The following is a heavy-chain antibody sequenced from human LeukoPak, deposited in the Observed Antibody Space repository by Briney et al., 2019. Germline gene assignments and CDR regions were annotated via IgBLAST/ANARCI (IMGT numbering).Heavy chain of an antibody. D-gene: IGHD3-3*01. CDR1: GGSISSSSYY. Sequence: SETLSLTCTVSGGSISSSSYYWGWIRQPPGKGLEWIGSTYYSGSTYYNPSLKSRVTISVDTSKNQFSLKLSSVTAADTAVYYCARSTYYDFWSGYFIWGQGTMVTVSS. CDR2: TYYSGST. J-gene: IGHJ3*02. CDR3: ARSTYYDFWSGYFI. V-gene: IGHV4-39*01.